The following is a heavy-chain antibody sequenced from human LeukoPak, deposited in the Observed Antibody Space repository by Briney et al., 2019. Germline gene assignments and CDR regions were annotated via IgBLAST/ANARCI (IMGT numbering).Heavy chain of an antibody. D-gene: IGHD4-17*01. Sequence: EPSETLSLTCTVSGGSISSYYWSWIRQPPGKGLEWIGYIYYSGSTNYNPSLKSRVTISVDTSKNQFSLKLSSVTAADTAVYYCARALLRPWFDPWGQGTLVTVSS. CDR3: ARALLRPWFDP. CDR1: GGSISSYY. J-gene: IGHJ5*02. CDR2: IYYSGST. V-gene: IGHV4-59*01.